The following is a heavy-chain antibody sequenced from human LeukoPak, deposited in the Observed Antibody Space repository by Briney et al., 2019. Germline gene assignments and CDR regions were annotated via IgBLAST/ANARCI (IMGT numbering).Heavy chain of an antibody. D-gene: IGHD1-26*01. CDR2: ISSSSSYI. V-gene: IGHV3-21*01. J-gene: IGHJ4*02. CDR3: ARAEWELPYFDY. Sequence: GGSLRLSCAASGFTFSSYSMNWVRQAPGKGLEWVSSISSSSSYIYYADPVKGRFTISRDNAKNSLYLQMNSLRAEDTAVYYRARAEWELPYFDYWGQGTLVTVSS. CDR1: GFTFSSYS.